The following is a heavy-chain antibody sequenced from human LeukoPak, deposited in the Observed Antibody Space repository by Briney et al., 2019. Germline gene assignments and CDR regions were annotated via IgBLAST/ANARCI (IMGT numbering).Heavy chain of an antibody. CDR3: ARWGGIRSFCGGDCAFDI. D-gene: IGHD2-21*02. CDR2: ISNSGST. Sequence: SETLSLTSTFPGGSISSHYWSWIRQPPGEGLEWLGYISNSGSTNYNPSLKSRVTISVDTSKNQFSLKLTSATAADTGVYYCARWGGIRSFCGGDCAFDIWGQGTTVTVSS. V-gene: IGHV4-59*11. CDR1: GGSISSHY. J-gene: IGHJ3*02.